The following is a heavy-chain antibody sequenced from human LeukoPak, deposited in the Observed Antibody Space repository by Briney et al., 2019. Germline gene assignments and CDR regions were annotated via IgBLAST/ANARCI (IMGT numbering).Heavy chain of an antibody. J-gene: IGHJ3*02. V-gene: IGHV3-21*01. CDR1: GFTFSDYT. CDR2: ISSTNTYI. Sequence: TGGSLRLSCAASGFTFSDYTLNWVRQAPGKGLEWVSSISSTNTYIYYTDSVKGRFTISRDNAKNSLYLQMNSLTAEDTAIYYCARGPRAFDIWGQGTMVTVSS. CDR3: ARGPRAFDI.